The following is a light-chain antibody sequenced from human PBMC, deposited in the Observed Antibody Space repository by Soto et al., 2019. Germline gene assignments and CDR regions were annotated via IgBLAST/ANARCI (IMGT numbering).Light chain of an antibody. J-gene: IGKJ3*01. CDR2: GAS. Sequence: EIVMTQSPATLSVSPGERATLSCRASQSVSSNLSWYQQKPGQAPSLLIYGASTRATGIPARFSGSGSGTEFTLAISSLPSEDCAVYYCQKYNNWPFTCGPGTKVHIQ. CDR1: QSVSSN. V-gene: IGKV3-15*01. CDR3: QKYNNWPFT.